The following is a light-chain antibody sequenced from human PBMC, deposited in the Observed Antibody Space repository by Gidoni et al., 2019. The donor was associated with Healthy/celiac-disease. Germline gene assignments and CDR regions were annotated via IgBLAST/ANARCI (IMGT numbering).Light chain of an antibody. J-gene: IGKJ1*01. Sequence: EIVLTQSPGTLSLSPGERATLSCSASQSVSSSYLAWYQQKPGQAPRLLIYGASSRATGIPDRFSGSGSGTDFTLNISRLETEDFAVYYCQQYGSSPRTFGQGTKVEIK. CDR3: QQYGSSPRT. CDR2: GAS. CDR1: QSVSSSY. V-gene: IGKV3-20*01.